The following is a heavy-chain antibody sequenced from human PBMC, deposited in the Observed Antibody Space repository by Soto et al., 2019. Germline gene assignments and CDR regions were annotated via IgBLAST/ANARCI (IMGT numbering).Heavy chain of an antibody. CDR3: ATHYDILTGFCY. D-gene: IGHD3-9*01. Sequence: ASVKVSCKVSGYTLTELSMHWVRQAPGKGLEWMGGFDPEDGETIYAQKFQGRVTMTEDTSTDTAYMELSSLRSEDTAVYYCATHYDILTGFCYWGQGTLVTVSS. V-gene: IGHV1-24*01. J-gene: IGHJ4*02. CDR1: GYTLTELS. CDR2: FDPEDGET.